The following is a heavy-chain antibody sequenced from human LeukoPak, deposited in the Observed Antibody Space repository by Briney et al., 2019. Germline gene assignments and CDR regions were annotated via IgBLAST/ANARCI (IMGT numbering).Heavy chain of an antibody. CDR1: GGSVSGGSISSYY. CDR2: IYYSGST. Sequence: SETLSLTCTVSGGSVSGGSISSYYWSWIRQPPGKGLEWIGYIYYSGSTNYNPSLKSRVTISVDTSKNQFSLKLSSVTAADTAVCYCARAYSSGWLLDYWGQGTLVTVSS. CDR3: ARAYSSGWLLDY. V-gene: IGHV4-59*08. D-gene: IGHD6-19*01. J-gene: IGHJ4*02.